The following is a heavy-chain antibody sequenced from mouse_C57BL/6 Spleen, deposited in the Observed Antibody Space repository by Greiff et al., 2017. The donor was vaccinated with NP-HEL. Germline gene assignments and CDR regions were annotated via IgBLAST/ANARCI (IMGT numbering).Heavy chain of an antibody. Sequence: QVQLQQPGAELVKPGASVKLSCKASGYTFTSYWMHWVKQSPGQGLEWIGMIHPNSGSTNYNEKFKSKATLTVDKSSSTAYMQLSSLTSEDSAVYYCVLELTGTRGYAMDYWGQGTSVTVSS. CDR2: IHPNSGST. D-gene: IGHD4-1*01. CDR1: GYTFTSYW. V-gene: IGHV1-64*01. J-gene: IGHJ4*01. CDR3: VLELTGTRGYAMDY.